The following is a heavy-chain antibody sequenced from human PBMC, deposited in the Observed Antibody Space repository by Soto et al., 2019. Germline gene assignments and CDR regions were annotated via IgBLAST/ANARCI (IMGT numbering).Heavy chain of an antibody. V-gene: IGHV3-53*04. Sequence: EVQLEKSGGGLVQPGGSLRLSCAASGFTVSSSYMGWVRQAPGKGLEWVSVIYSGGDTYYADSVKGRFTISRHSSKNTLYLQMNSLRAEDTAVYYCARAYGSGSYPSDYWGQGTQVTVSS. D-gene: IGHD3-10*01. CDR3: ARAYGSGSYPSDY. J-gene: IGHJ4*02. CDR2: IYSGGDT. CDR1: GFTVSSSY.